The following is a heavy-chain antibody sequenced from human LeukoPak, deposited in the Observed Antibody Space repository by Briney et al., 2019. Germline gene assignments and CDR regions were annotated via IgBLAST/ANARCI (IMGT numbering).Heavy chain of an antibody. D-gene: IGHD4-17*01. V-gene: IGHV3-53*04. CDR1: GFTVSSNY. CDR2: IYSGGST. J-gene: IGHJ4*02. CDR3: AREGDYGDYSN. Sequence: GGSLRLSCAASGFTVSSNYMSWVRQAPGKGLEWVSVIYSGGSTYYADSVKGRFTISRHNSKSTLYLQMNSLRAEDTAVYYCAREGDYGDYSNWGQGTLVTVSS.